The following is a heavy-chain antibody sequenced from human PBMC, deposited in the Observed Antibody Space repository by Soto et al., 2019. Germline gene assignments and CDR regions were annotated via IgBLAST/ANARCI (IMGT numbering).Heavy chain of an antibody. CDR3: ARGVGLPEATDYYGMDV. J-gene: IGHJ6*02. Sequence: SETLSLTCAVSGGSISSGGYSWSWVRQPPGTGLQWIGCIYYSGSTYSNPSLKSRVTISVDLSKNQFSLRLSSVTAADTAVYYCARGVGLPEATDYYGMDVWGRGTTVTVSS. D-gene: IGHD6-25*01. CDR2: IYYSGST. CDR1: GGSISSGGYS. V-gene: IGHV4-30-2*01.